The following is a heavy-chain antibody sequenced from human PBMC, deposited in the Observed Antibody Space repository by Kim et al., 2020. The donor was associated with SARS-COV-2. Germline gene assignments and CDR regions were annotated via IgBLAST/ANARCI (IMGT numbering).Heavy chain of an antibody. J-gene: IGHJ6*03. CDR3: ARGTGMGYYYYYMDV. CDR2: INPSGGST. Sequence: ASVKVSCKASGYTFTSYYMHWVRQAPGQGLEWMGIINPSGGSTSYAQKFQGRVTMTRDTSTSTVYMELSSLRSEDTAVYYCARGTGMGYYYYYMDVWGKGTTVTVSS. V-gene: IGHV1-46*01. D-gene: IGHD1-1*01. CDR1: GYTFTSYY.